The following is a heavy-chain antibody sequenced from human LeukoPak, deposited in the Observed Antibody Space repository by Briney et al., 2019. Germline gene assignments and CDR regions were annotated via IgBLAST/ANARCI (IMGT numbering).Heavy chain of an antibody. Sequence: GGSLRLSCAASGFTFGTYEMNWVRQAPGKGLEWVSYINSRSSIIYYADSVKGRFTISRDNARNSLYLQMNSLRAEDTAVYYCARVLITFGGVIANGAFDIWGQGTMATVSS. D-gene: IGHD3-16*02. J-gene: IGHJ3*02. CDR3: ARVLITFGGVIANGAFDI. V-gene: IGHV3-48*03. CDR1: GFTFGTYE. CDR2: INSRSSII.